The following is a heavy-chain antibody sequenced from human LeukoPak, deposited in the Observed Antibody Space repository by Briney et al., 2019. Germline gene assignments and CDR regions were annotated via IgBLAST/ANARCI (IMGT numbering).Heavy chain of an antibody. J-gene: IGHJ3*02. D-gene: IGHD6-13*01. CDR2: IYYSGST. Sequence: PSETLSLTCTVSGGSISSYYWSWIRQPPGKALEWIGYIYYSGSTNYNPSLKSRVTISVDTSKNQFSLKLSSVTAADTAVYYCARLPSSSWYSAFDIWGQGTMVTVSS. CDR1: GGSISSYY. V-gene: IGHV4-59*08. CDR3: ARLPSSSWYSAFDI.